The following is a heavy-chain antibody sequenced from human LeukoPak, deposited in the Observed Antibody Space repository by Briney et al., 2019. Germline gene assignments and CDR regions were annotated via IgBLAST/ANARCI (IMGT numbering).Heavy chain of an antibody. Sequence: SVKVSCKASGYTFTGYYMHWVRQAPGQGLEWMGRIIPILGIANYAQKFQGRVTITADKSTSTAYMELSSLRSEDTAVYYCARGDYGAIDYWGQGTLVTVSS. CDR2: IIPILGIA. J-gene: IGHJ4*02. CDR1: GYTFTGYY. V-gene: IGHV1-69*02. CDR3: ARGDYGAIDY. D-gene: IGHD4-17*01.